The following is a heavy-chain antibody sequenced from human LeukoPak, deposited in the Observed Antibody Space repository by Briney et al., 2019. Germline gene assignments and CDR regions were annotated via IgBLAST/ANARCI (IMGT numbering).Heavy chain of an antibody. CDR1: GFTFSTYW. CDR2: IKEDGSQK. Sequence: GGSLRPSCAASGFTFSTYWMSWVRQAPGKGLEWVANIKEDGSQKYYVDSVKGRFTISRDNAKNSVFLQMNSLRVEDTALYYCVVGGAFDIWGQGTMVTVSS. J-gene: IGHJ3*02. CDR3: VVGGAFDI. D-gene: IGHD2-2*01. V-gene: IGHV3-7*01.